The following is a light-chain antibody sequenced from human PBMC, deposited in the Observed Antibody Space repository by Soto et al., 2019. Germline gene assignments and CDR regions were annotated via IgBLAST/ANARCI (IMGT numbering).Light chain of an antibody. CDR2: DAT. CDR1: KSVNRN. Sequence: EIVMTQSPATLSVSPGERATLSCRASKSVNRNLAWYQQKPGQTPRLLIYDATSRATGIPARFSGSGSGTDFTLTISSLKSEDFAVYYCQQYNNWPLTFGGGTNVEIK. V-gene: IGKV3-15*01. J-gene: IGKJ4*01. CDR3: QQYNNWPLT.